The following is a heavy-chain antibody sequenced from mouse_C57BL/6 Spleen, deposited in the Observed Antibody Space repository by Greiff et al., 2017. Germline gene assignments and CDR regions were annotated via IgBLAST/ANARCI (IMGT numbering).Heavy chain of an antibody. V-gene: IGHV1-52*01. CDR3: AREDLVVAGNFDY. D-gene: IGHD1-1*01. CDR2: IDPSDSET. Sequence: QVQLQQPGAELVRPGSSVKLSCKASGYTFTSYWMHWVKQRPIQGLEWIGNIDPSDSETHYNQKFKDKATLTVDKSSSTAYMQLSSLTSEDSAVYYCAREDLVVAGNFDYWGQGTTLTVSS. CDR1: GYTFTSYW. J-gene: IGHJ2*01.